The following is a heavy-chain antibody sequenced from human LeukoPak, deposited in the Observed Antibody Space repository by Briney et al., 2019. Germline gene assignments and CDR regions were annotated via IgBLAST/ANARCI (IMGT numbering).Heavy chain of an antibody. V-gene: IGHV3-21*01. CDR2: ISSSSSYI. D-gene: IGHD6-6*01. CDR3: ARNYSSSSLAYYYYMDV. Sequence: SGGSLRLSCAASGFTFSSYSMNWVRQAPGKGLEWVSSISSSSSYIYYADSVKGRFTISRDNAKNSLYLQMNSLRAEDTAVYYCARNYSSSSLAYYYYMDVWGKGTTVTVSS. J-gene: IGHJ6*03. CDR1: GFTFSSYS.